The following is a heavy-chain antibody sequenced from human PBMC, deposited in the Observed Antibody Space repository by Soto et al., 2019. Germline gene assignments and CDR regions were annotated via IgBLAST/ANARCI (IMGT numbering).Heavy chain of an antibody. CDR2: ISSSGSYK. CDR3: ATISGPQCSGATCSDF. J-gene: IGHJ4*02. Sequence: KAGGSLRLSCEVSGFTFSGYSMSWVRQAPGKGPEWVSSISSSGSYKYYADSLKGRFTTSRDNTRNSLYLQMNSLRAEDTAVYYCATISGPQCSGATCSDFWGQGTLVTVSS. D-gene: IGHD2-15*01. V-gene: IGHV3-21*01. CDR1: GFTFSGYS.